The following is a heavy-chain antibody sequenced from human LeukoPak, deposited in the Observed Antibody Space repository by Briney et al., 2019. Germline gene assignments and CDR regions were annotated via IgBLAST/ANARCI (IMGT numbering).Heavy chain of an antibody. Sequence: ASVKVSCKASGYTFTGCYMHWVRQAPGQGLEWMGWINPNSGGTNYAQKFQGWVTMTRDTSISTAYMELSRLRSDDTAVYYCARDLSEQWPGAISSYWGQGTLVTVSS. CDR1: GYTFTGCY. CDR3: ARDLSEQWPGAISSY. J-gene: IGHJ4*02. CDR2: INPNSGGT. V-gene: IGHV1-2*04. D-gene: IGHD6-19*01.